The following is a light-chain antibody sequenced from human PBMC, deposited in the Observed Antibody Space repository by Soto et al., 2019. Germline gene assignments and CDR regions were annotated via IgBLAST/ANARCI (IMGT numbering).Light chain of an antibody. CDR2: DVS. V-gene: IGLV2-14*01. J-gene: IGLJ1*01. CDR1: STDVGGYNY. Sequence: QSALTQPASVPWSPGQSITISCTGTSTDVGGYNYVSWYQQPPGKAPKLMISDVSNRPSGVSIRFSGSKAGNTASLTISGLQAEDEADYYCNSYTSSTTLYLLGTGTKVTVL. CDR3: NSYTSSTTLYL.